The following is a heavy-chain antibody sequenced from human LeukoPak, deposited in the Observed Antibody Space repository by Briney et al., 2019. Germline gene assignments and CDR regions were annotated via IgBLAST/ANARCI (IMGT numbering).Heavy chain of an antibody. V-gene: IGHV1-24*01. CDR3: ATLRPRGYCSGGSCPGAFDI. J-gene: IGHJ3*02. D-gene: IGHD2-15*01. CDR1: GYTLTELS. Sequence: GASVKVSCKVSGYTLTELSMHWVRQAPGKGLEWMGGFDPEDGETIYAQKFQGRVTMTEDTSTDTAYMELSSLRSEDTAVYYCATLRPRGYCSGGSCPGAFDIWGQGTMVTVSS. CDR2: FDPEDGET.